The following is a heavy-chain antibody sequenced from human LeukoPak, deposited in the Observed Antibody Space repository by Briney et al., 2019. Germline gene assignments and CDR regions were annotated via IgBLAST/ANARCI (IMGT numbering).Heavy chain of an antibody. CDR2: ISSSGSTI. V-gene: IGHV3-48*03. J-gene: IGHJ4*02. CDR1: GFTFSSYE. D-gene: IGHD6-19*01. CDR3: ARGGIEVAGTKSY. Sequence: GGSLRLSCAASGFTFSSYEMNWVRQAPGKGLEWVSYISSSGSTIYYADSVKGRFTISRDNAKNSLYLQMNSLRAEDTAVYYCARGGIEVAGTKSYWGQGTLVTVSS.